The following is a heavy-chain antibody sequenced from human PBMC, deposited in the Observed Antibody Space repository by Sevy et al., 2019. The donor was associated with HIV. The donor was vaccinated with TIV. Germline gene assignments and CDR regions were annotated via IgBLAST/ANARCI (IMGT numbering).Heavy chain of an antibody. CDR1: GFTFDDYA. V-gene: IGHV3-9*01. Sequence: GGSLRLSCAASGFTFDDYAMHWVRQAPGKGLEWVSGISWKSGSIGYADSVKGRFTISRDNAKNSLYLQMNSLRADDTALYYCGKEVYGGIAAAGTGEFDPWGQGTLVTVSS. CDR3: GKEVYGGIAAAGTGEFDP. D-gene: IGHD6-13*01. J-gene: IGHJ5*02. CDR2: ISWKSGSI.